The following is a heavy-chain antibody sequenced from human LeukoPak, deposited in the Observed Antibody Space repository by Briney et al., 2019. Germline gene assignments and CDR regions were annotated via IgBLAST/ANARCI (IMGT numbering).Heavy chain of an antibody. D-gene: IGHD6-6*01. CDR1: GFTFSNFW. CDR2: IKDDGSAK. J-gene: IGHJ3*02. V-gene: IGHV3-7*01. CDR3: ARDRVTMGSSDAFDI. Sequence: GGSLRLSCTVSGFTFSNFWMSWVRQAPGKGLERVANIKDDGSAKFYLASVEGRFTISRDNAKNSLYLQMNSLRAEDTAVYYCARDRVTMGSSDAFDIWGQGTMVTVSS.